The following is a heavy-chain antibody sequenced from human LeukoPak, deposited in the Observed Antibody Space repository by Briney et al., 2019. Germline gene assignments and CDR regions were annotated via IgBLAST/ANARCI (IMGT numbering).Heavy chain of an antibody. CDR1: GFNFGDYS. V-gene: IGHV3-49*04. D-gene: IGHD3-9*01. CDR3: TREFFDILTGDFHYFDY. Sequence: GGSLRLSCEASGFNFGDYSMAWVRQAPGKGLEWVGFIRSKTYGGTSEYAASVKGRFTMSRDDSKTIAYLRMNSLKTGDTAVYYCTREFFDILTGDFHYFDYWGQGNLVAVSS. J-gene: IGHJ4*02. CDR2: IRSKTYGGTS.